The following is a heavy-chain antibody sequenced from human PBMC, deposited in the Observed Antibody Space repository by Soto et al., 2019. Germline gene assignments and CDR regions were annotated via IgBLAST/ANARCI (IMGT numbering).Heavy chain of an antibody. V-gene: IGHV1-3*01. CDR3: ARDRYMITFGGVPHY. CDR2: INAGNGNT. D-gene: IGHD3-16*01. CDR1: GYTFTSYA. J-gene: IGHJ4*02. Sequence: ASVKVSCKASGYTFTSYAMHWVRQAPGQRLEWMGWINAGNGNTKYSQKFQGRVTITRDTSASTAYMELSSLRSEDTAVYYCARDRYMITFGGVPHYWGQGTLVTVSS.